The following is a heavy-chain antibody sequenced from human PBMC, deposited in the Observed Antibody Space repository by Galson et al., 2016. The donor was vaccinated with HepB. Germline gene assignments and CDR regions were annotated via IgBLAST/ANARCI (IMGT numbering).Heavy chain of an antibody. Sequence: SVKVSCKASGYTFTNYGITWVRQAPGQGLEWAGWISAYNGNTNYAQKLQGRVTMTTDTSTSTAYMELRSLRSDDTAMYYCARGLSGTSGWFFDYWGQGTLVTVSS. CDR3: ARGLSGTSGWFFDY. CDR2: ISAYNGNT. V-gene: IGHV1-18*01. D-gene: IGHD6-19*01. J-gene: IGHJ4*02. CDR1: GYTFTNYG.